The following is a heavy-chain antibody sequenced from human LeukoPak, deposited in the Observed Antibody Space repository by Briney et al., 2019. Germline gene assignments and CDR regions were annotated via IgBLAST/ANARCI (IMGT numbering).Heavy chain of an antibody. CDR3: ARITMVRGVTPDY. Sequence: GESLKISCKGSGYSFTSYWIGWVRQMPGKGLEWMGIIYPGDSDTRYSPSFQGQVTISADESISTAYLQWSSLKASDTAMYYCARITMVRGVTPDYWGQGTLVTVSS. CDR2: IYPGDSDT. CDR1: GYSFTSYW. V-gene: IGHV5-51*01. J-gene: IGHJ4*02. D-gene: IGHD3-10*01.